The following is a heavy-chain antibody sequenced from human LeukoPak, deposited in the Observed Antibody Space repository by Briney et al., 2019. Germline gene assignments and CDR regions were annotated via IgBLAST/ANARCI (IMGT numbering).Heavy chain of an antibody. CDR2: IYYSGST. CDR3: AREGDKRAAAAY. CDR1: GGSISSSSYY. J-gene: IGHJ4*02. Sequence: SETLSLTCTVSGGSISSSSYYWGWIRQPPGKGLEWIGSIYYSGSTYYNPSLKSRVTISVDTSKNQFSLRLSSVTAADTAVYYCAREGDKRAAAAYWGQGTLVTVSS. D-gene: IGHD6-13*01. V-gene: IGHV4-39*07.